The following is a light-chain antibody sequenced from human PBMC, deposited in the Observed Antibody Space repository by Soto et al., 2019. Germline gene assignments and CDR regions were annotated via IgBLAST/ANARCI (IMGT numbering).Light chain of an antibody. Sequence: QSVLTQPPSASGTPGQSVTISCSGSSSNIGSNYVYWYQQLPGTAPKLLIYRNNQRPSGVPDRFSGSKSGTSASLAISGLRSEDEADYYCAAWDDSLSAHYVFGTGTKVTVL. V-gene: IGLV1-47*01. CDR2: RNN. CDR3: AAWDDSLSAHYV. CDR1: SSNIGSNY. J-gene: IGLJ1*01.